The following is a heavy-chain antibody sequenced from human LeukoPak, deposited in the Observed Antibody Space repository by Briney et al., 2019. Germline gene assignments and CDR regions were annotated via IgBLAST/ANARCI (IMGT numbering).Heavy chain of an antibody. V-gene: IGHV4-59*01. CDR3: ARVGGGGYSYGYWGVFDY. D-gene: IGHD5-18*01. CDR2: IYYSGSA. J-gene: IGHJ4*02. CDR1: GGSISSYY. Sequence: SETLSLTCTVSGGSISSYYWSWIRQPPGKGLEWIGYIYYSGSANYNPSLKSRVTISVDTSKNQFSLKLSSVTAADTAVYYCARVGGGGYSYGYWGVFDYWGRGTLVTVSS.